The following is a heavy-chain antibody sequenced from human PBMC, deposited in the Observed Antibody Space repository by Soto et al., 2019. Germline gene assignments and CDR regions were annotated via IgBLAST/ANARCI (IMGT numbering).Heavy chain of an antibody. Sequence: QVRLVQSGAEVKEPGASVKISCKASGYTFTSYGISWVRQAPGQGLEWMSWFSAYNGVTNYAQKVQGRVTMTTDTSTSTACMELRGLRFDDTAVYYYVRDPYGHIDFDYWGQGTLVTVSS. CDR3: VRDPYGHIDFDY. CDR2: FSAYNGVT. J-gene: IGHJ4*02. D-gene: IGHD2-21*01. CDR1: GYTFTSYG. V-gene: IGHV1-18*01.